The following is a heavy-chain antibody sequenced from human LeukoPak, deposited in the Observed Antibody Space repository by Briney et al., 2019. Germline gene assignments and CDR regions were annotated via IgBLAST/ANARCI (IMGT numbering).Heavy chain of an antibody. D-gene: IGHD3-3*01. CDR2: IRYDGGNK. CDR1: GVTFSSYG. J-gene: IGHJ6*03. Sequence: PGGALRLSCGAAGVTFSSYGRHWGRQAPGEGVEGGAVIRYDGGNKYYADSVKGGLTISRDNSKNTLYLQMNSLRAQDTAVYYSARDLTYYDFSSGLHYYYYYMDVWGNGATVTVSS. CDR3: ARDLTYYDFSSGLHYYYYYMDV. V-gene: IGHV3-30*02.